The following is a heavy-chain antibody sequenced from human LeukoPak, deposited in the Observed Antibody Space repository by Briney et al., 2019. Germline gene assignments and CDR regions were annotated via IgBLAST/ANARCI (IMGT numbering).Heavy chain of an antibody. J-gene: IGHJ4*02. CDR3: VRSVMGNGFYYFDY. CDR1: GGTFSSYA. Sequence: ASVKVSCKASGGTFSSYAISWVRQAPGQGLEWMGRIIPIFGTANYAQKFQGRVTITTDESTSTAYMELSSLRSEDTAVYYCVRSVMGNGFYYFDYWGQGTLVTVSS. D-gene: IGHD3-3*01. CDR2: IIPIFGTA. V-gene: IGHV1-69*05.